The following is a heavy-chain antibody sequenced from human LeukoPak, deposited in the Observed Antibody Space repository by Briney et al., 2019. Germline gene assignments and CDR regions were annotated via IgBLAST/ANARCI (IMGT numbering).Heavy chain of an antibody. Sequence: ASVKVSCKASGYTFTGYYMHWARQAPGQGLEWMGWINPNSGGTNYAQKFQGRVTMTRDTSISTAYMELSRLRSDDTAVYYCARGGFYYDSSGPLDYWGQGTLVTVSS. CDR2: INPNSGGT. V-gene: IGHV1-2*02. D-gene: IGHD3-22*01. CDR3: ARGGFYYDSSGPLDY. CDR1: GYTFTGYY. J-gene: IGHJ4*02.